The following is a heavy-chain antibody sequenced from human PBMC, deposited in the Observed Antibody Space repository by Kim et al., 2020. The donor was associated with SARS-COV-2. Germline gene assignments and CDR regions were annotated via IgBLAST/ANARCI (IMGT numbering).Heavy chain of an antibody. Sequence: GGSLRLSCAASGFTFSSYSMNWVRQAPGKGLEWVSGISISSTYTGYADSLKGRITISRDNAKSSLYLQMNSLRADDTAVYYWAREARRRQRDKESADAFDIWGHGTLLIVSS. CDR3: AREARRRQRDKESADAFDI. J-gene: IGHJ3*02. CDR2: ISISSTYT. CDR1: GFTFSSYS. V-gene: IGHV3-21*01.